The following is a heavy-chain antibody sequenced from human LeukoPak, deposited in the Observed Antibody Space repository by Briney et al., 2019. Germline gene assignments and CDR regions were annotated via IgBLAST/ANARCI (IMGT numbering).Heavy chain of an antibody. CDR1: GFTFSDYA. J-gene: IGHJ4*02. V-gene: IGHV3-30*04. CDR3: ARDHGYSGYDIDY. D-gene: IGHD5-12*01. Sequence: GGSLRLSCAASGFTFSDYALHWVRQAPGKGLEWVAFVAYDGSSKCYRDSVKGRFTISRDNAKNSLYLQMNSLRAEDTAVYYCARDHGYSGYDIDYWGQGTLVTVSS. CDR2: VAYDGSSK.